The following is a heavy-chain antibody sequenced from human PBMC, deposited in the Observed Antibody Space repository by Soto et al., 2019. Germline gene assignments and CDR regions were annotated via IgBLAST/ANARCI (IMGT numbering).Heavy chain of an antibody. CDR2: IYYRGST. J-gene: IGHJ5*02. V-gene: IGHV4-31*03. CDR3: ARGVIP. Sequence: QVQLQESGPGLVKPSQTLSLTCTVSGGSISSGGYYWSWIRQHPGKGLEWIGYIYYRGSTSDNPSLKRRVTTSVDASNNQFSLKLNSVTAADTAVYYWARGVIPWGQGTLVTVSS. CDR1: GGSISSGGYY. D-gene: IGHD2-21*01.